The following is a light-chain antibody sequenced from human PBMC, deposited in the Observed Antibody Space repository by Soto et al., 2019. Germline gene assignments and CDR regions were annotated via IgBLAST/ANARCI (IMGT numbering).Light chain of an antibody. V-gene: IGLV7-46*01. CDR3: LLSYSGGRLYV. Sequence: QAVVTQEPSLTVSPGGTVTLTCGSSTGAVTSGHYPYWFQQKPGQAPRTLIYDTSNKPSWTPARFSGSLLGGKAALTLSGAQPEDEAEYYCLLSYSGGRLYVFGTGTKVTVL. CDR2: DTS. J-gene: IGLJ1*01. CDR1: TGAVTSGHY.